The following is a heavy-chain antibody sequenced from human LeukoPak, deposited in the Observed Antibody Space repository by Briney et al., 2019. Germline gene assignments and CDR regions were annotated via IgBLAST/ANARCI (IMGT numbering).Heavy chain of an antibody. CDR2: ISSSSSTI. J-gene: IGHJ4*02. V-gene: IGHV3-48*01. CDR1: GFTFSSYE. D-gene: IGHD5-18*01. Sequence: GGSLRLSCAASGFTFSSYEMNWVRQAPGKGLEWVSYISSSSSTIYYADSVKGRFTISRDNAKNSLYLQMNSLRAEDTAVYYCARSRGYSLNYWGQGTLVTVSS. CDR3: ARSRGYSLNY.